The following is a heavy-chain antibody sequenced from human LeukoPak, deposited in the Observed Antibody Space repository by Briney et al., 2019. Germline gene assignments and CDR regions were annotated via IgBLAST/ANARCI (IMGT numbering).Heavy chain of an antibody. Sequence: GGSLRLSCAASGFTFSSYAMHWVRQAPGKGLEWVAVISYDGSNKYYADSVKGRFTISRDNSKNTLYLQMNSLRAEDTAVYYCAREDYVWGSYRYFDYWGQGTLVTVPS. J-gene: IGHJ4*02. CDR2: ISYDGSNK. CDR1: GFTFSSYA. CDR3: AREDYVWGSYRYFDY. V-gene: IGHV3-30*04. D-gene: IGHD3-16*02.